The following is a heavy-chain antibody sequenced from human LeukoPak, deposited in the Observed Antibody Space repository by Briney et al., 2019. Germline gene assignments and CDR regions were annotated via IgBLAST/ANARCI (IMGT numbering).Heavy chain of an antibody. CDR1: GGTFSSYA. V-gene: IGHV1-69*13. J-gene: IGHJ4*02. Sequence: SVKVSCKASGGTFSSYAISWVRQAPGQGLEWMGGIIPIFGTANYAQKFQGRVTITADESTSTAYMVLSSLRSEDTAVYYCANYSMVTGYFDYWGQGTLVTVSS. CDR2: IIPIFGTA. D-gene: IGHD5-18*01. CDR3: ANYSMVTGYFDY.